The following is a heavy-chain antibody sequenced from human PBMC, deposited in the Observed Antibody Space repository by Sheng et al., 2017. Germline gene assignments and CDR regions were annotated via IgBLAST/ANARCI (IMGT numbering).Heavy chain of an antibody. CDR1: RFTLSDFY. Sequence: QMQLVESGGGLVKPGGSLRLSCAASRFTLSDFYMSWIRQAPGKGLECISYISSSGGTIYYADSVKGRFTISRDNTKNSLFLQMNSLRAEDTAVYYCARAELSVPAATYHGMDVWGQGTTVTVSS. D-gene: IGHD2-2*01. CDR3: ARAELSVPAATYHGMDV. CDR2: ISSSGGTI. J-gene: IGHJ6*02. V-gene: IGHV3-11*01.